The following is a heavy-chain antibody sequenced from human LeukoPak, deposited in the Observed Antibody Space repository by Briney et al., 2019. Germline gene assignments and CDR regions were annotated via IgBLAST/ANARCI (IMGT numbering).Heavy chain of an antibody. CDR3: ASGVSIWLGNAFDF. D-gene: IGHD3-10*01. Sequence: QPGGSLRLSCVASGFSFSTYWMHWARQDPGKGLVWVSRINSDGSNTIYTDSVKGRFTISRDNAKNTLYLQMNSLRPEDTAVYYYASGVSIWLGNAFDFWGQGTMVTVSS. V-gene: IGHV3-74*01. CDR2: INSDGSNT. J-gene: IGHJ3*01. CDR1: GFSFSTYW.